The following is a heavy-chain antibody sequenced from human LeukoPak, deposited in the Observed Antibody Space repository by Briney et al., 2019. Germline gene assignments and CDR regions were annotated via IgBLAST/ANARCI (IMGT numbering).Heavy chain of an antibody. CDR1: GGTFSSYA. Sequence: SVKVSCKASGGTFSSYAISWVRQAPGQGLEWMGRIIPILGIANYAQKFQGRVTITADKSTSTACMELSSLRSEDTAVYYCARDSSSSGDPWGQGTLVTVSS. V-gene: IGHV1-69*04. D-gene: IGHD6-6*01. CDR3: ARDSSSSGDP. J-gene: IGHJ5*02. CDR2: IIPILGIA.